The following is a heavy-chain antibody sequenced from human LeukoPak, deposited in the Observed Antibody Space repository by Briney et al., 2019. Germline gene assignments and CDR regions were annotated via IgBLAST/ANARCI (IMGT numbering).Heavy chain of an antibody. CDR3: ARGKDDYYDSSGLLDY. CDR2: IWYDGSNK. V-gene: IGHV3-33*01. Sequence: QPGRSLRLSCAASGFTFSSYGMHWVRQAPGKGLEWVAVIWYDGSNKYYADSVKGRFTISRYNSKNTLYLQMNSLRAEDTAVYYCARGKDDYYDSSGLLDYWGQGTLATVSS. CDR1: GFTFSSYG. J-gene: IGHJ4*02. D-gene: IGHD3-22*01.